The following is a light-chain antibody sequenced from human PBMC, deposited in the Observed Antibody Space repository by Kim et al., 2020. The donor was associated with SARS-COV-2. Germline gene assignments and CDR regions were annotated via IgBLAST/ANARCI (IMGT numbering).Light chain of an antibody. CDR2: KTS. Sequence: DIQMTQSPSTLSASLGDRVIITCRASQSLSGWLAWYQHKPGKPLKLLIYKTSRLEIGVPSRFSGSGSETEFTLTINSLQPDDFATYYCQQYNHYSTFGQGTKVDIK. CDR3: QQYNHYST. V-gene: IGKV1-5*03. J-gene: IGKJ1*01. CDR1: QSLSGW.